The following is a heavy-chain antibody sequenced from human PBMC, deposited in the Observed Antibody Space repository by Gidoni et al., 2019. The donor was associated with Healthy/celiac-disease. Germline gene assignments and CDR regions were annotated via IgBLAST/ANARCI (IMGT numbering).Heavy chain of an antibody. CDR2: ISYDGSNK. Sequence: SLRLSCAASGFTFSSYAMHWVRQAPGKGLEWVAVISYDGSNKYYADSVKGRFTISRDNSKNTLYLQMNSLRAEDTAVYYCARDGHSSGWTEFDYWGQGTLVTVSS. D-gene: IGHD6-19*01. V-gene: IGHV3-30*04. CDR1: GFTFSSYA. CDR3: ARDGHSSGWTEFDY. J-gene: IGHJ4*02.